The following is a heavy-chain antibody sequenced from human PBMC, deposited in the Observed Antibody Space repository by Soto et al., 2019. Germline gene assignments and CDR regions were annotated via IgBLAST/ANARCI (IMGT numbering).Heavy chain of an antibody. D-gene: IGHD1-26*01. Sequence: QVRLVESGGGVVQSGRSLRLSCAASGFTFSDYAMHWVRRTPSKGLEWVAVTSKDGSNKYYADSVKGRFTISRDNSRNTLYLQMNSLRAEDTALFYCARDGGSYRGQGTMVIVSS. CDR1: GFTFSDYA. V-gene: IGHV3-30*04. CDR2: TSKDGSNK. CDR3: ARDGGSY. J-gene: IGHJ3*01.